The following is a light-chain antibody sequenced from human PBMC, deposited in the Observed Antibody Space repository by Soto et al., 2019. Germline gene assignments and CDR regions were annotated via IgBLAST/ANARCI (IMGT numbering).Light chain of an antibody. CDR3: QRYNNWPLT. CDR1: QGIGDT. Sequence: EVVMTQSPATLSVSPGEGATLSCRASQGIGDTLAWYQHKPGQTPRLLIYDTSTRATGVPARFSGSRSGTEFPPPLNRLQAEDFAVYYCQRYNNWPLTFGGGTKVESK. CDR2: DTS. V-gene: IGKV3-15*01. J-gene: IGKJ4*01.